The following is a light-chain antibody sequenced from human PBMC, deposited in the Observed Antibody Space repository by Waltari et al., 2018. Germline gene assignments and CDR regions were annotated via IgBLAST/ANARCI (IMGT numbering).Light chain of an antibody. CDR1: QGMRSW. CDR3: QQANSFPVT. Sequence: DIQMPQSPSSVSASVGDRVTITCRASQGMRSWLVWYQQKPGQAPKLLIYAASNLQSGVPSRFSGSGSGTDFTLTISSLQPEDFATYYCQQANSFPVTFGPGTKVDIK. CDR2: AAS. V-gene: IGKV1-12*01. J-gene: IGKJ3*01.